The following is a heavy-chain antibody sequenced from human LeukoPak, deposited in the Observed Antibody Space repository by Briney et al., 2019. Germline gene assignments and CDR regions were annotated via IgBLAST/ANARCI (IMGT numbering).Heavy chain of an antibody. V-gene: IGHV3-23*01. CDR3: AKNRGGSYYSGSDY. J-gene: IGHJ4*02. Sequence: GGSLRLSCAASGFTFSSYAMNWVRQAPGKGLEWVSAVRGSDAGTSYADSVKGRFTISRDNSKNTLYLQMNSLRTEDTAVYYCAKNRGGSYYSGSDYWGQGTLVTVSS. CDR2: VRGSDAGT. D-gene: IGHD1-26*01. CDR1: GFTFSSYA.